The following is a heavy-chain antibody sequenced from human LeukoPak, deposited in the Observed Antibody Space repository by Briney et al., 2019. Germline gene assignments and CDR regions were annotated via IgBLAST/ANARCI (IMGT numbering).Heavy chain of an antibody. J-gene: IGHJ3*02. Sequence: PGGSLRLSCAASGFTVSSNYMSWVRQAPGKGLEWVSVIYSGGSTYYADSVKGRFTISRDNPKNTLYLQLDSLRAEDTAIYYCAGVMRGAFDIWGQGTLVTVSS. CDR2: IYSGGST. V-gene: IGHV3-53*01. CDR3: AGVMRGAFDI. CDR1: GFTVSSNY.